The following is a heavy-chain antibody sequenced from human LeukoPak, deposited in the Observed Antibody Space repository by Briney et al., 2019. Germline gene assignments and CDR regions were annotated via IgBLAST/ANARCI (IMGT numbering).Heavy chain of an antibody. D-gene: IGHD5-12*01. Sequence: GGSLRLSCVASGFTFSKYWMTWVRQAPGKGLAWVANIKQDGSAKYYMDSVKGRFAISRDHATNSLYLRINSLGAEDTAVYYCARVNPLVAPGALDIWGQGTMVAVS. CDR3: ARVNPLVAPGALDI. V-gene: IGHV3-7*01. J-gene: IGHJ3*02. CDR1: GFTFSKYW. CDR2: IKQDGSAK.